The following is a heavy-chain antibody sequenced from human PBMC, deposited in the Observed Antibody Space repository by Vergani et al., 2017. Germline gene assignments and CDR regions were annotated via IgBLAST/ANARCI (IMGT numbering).Heavy chain of an antibody. Sequence: EVQLLESGGGLVQPGGSLRLSCAASGFTFSSYAMSWVRQAPGKGREWVSAVSGSGGSTYYADSVKGRFTISRDNSKNTLYLQMNSLRAEDTAVYYCAKGGGSGIAFYWYFDLWGRGTLVTVSS. D-gene: IGHD6-13*01. CDR3: AKGGGSGIAFYWYFDL. CDR1: GFTFSSYA. CDR2: VSGSGGST. J-gene: IGHJ2*01. V-gene: IGHV3-23*01.